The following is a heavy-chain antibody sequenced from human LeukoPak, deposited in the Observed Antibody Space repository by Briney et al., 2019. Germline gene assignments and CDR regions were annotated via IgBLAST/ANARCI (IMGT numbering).Heavy chain of an antibody. J-gene: IGHJ6*03. CDR2: IKQDGSEK. Sequence: GGSLRLSCAASGFTFSSYWMSWVRQAPGKGLEWVANIKQDGSEKYYVDSVKGRFTISRDNAKNSLYLQMNSLRAEDTVVYYCARVSSKATVRGLITKKNYYYYYMDVWGKGTTVTISS. V-gene: IGHV3-7*01. D-gene: IGHD3-10*01. CDR1: GFTFSSYW. CDR3: ARVSSKATVRGLITKKNYYYYYMDV.